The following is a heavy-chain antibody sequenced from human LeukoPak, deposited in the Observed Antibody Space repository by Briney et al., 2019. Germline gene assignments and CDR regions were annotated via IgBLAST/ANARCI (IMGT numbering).Heavy chain of an antibody. D-gene: IGHD7-27*01. J-gene: IGHJ4*02. V-gene: IGHV4-39*01. CDR1: GGSISSSSYY. Sequence: SETLSLTCTVSGGSISSSSYYWGWIRHPPGKGLEWIGSIYYSGSTYYNPSLKSRVTISVDTSKNQFSLKLSSVTAADTAVYYCAAGESGGFDYWGQGTLVTVSS. CDR2: IYYSGST. CDR3: AAGESGGFDY.